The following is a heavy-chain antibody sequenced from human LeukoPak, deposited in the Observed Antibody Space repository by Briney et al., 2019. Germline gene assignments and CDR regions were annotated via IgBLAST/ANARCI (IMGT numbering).Heavy chain of an antibody. V-gene: IGHV4-61*01. CDR2: IYYSGST. CDR3: ARGLYSSGWFYWYFDL. Sequence: SETLSLTCAVSGYSISSGYYWSWIRQPPGKGLEWIGYIYYSGSTNYNPSLKSRVTISVDTSKNQFSLKLSSVTAADTAVYYCARGLYSSGWFYWYFDLWGRGTLVTVSS. D-gene: IGHD6-19*01. J-gene: IGHJ2*01. CDR1: GYSISSGYY.